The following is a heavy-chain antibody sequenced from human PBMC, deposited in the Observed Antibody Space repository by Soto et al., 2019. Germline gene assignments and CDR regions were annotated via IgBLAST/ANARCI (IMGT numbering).Heavy chain of an antibody. CDR2: ISGSGGST. CDR3: AKDQDRGVISY. V-gene: IGHV3-23*01. CDR1: GFTFSSYA. J-gene: IGHJ4*02. D-gene: IGHD3-10*01. Sequence: GGSLRLSCAASGFTFSSYAMSWVRQAPGKGLEWVSAISGSGGSTYYADSVKGRFTISRDNSKNALYLQMNSLRAEDTAVYYCAKDQDRGVISYWGQGTMVTVSS.